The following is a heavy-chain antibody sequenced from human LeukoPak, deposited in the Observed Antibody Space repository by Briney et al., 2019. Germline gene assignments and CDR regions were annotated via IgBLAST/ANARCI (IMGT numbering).Heavy chain of an antibody. CDR3: AKVGYCSSTSCFDDYFDY. CDR2: IRYDGSNK. Sequence: PGGSLRLSCAASGFIFSTYGMHWVRQAPGKGLEWVTFIRYDGSNKYYADSVKGRFTISRDNSKNTLYLQMNSLRAEDTAVYYCAKVGYCSSTSCFDDYFDYWGQGTLVTVSS. D-gene: IGHD2-2*01. CDR1: GFIFSTYG. V-gene: IGHV3-30*02. J-gene: IGHJ4*02.